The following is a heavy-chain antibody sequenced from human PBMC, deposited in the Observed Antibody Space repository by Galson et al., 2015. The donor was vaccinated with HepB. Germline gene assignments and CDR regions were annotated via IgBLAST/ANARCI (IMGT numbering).Heavy chain of an antibody. CDR2: IYGSGDT. V-gene: IGHV4-4*02. CDR1: GGSINTTNW. D-gene: IGHD1-26*01. Sequence: SETLSLTCAVTGGSINTTNWWCWVRQPPGKGLEWIGDIYGSGDTNYNPSLKSRVTISLEKSKNQFSLRLTSVTAADTAVYYCARVSGWDRSPGNWFDPWGQGTLVTVSS. CDR3: ARVSGWDRSPGNWFDP. J-gene: IGHJ5*02.